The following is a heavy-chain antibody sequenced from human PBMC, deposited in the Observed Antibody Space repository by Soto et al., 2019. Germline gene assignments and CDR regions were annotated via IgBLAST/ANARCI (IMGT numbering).Heavy chain of an antibody. Sequence: PGGSLRLSCVASGFTFRSYSMLWVRQAPGKGLGWVASISANSGYIYYADSLRGRFTISRDNARNSLFLQMNSLRVEDTAVYYCARGIGSGAYLVDYWGQGTPVTVSS. CDR3: ARGIGSGAYLVDY. D-gene: IGHD3-10*01. CDR1: GFTFRSYS. J-gene: IGHJ4*02. V-gene: IGHV3-21*06. CDR2: ISANSGYI.